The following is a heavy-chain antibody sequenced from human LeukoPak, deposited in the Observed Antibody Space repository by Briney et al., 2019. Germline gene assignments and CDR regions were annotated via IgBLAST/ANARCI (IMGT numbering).Heavy chain of an antibody. CDR2: IYYSGST. Sequence: SQTLSLTCTVSGGSISSGDYYWSWIRQPPGKGLEWIGYIYYSGSTYYNPSLKSRVTISVDTSKNQFSLKLSSVTAADTAVYYCARTETKIAAAGPLGLYYFDYWGQGTLVTVSS. CDR1: GGSISSGDYY. CDR3: ARTETKIAAAGPLGLYYFDY. J-gene: IGHJ4*02. D-gene: IGHD6-13*01. V-gene: IGHV4-30-4*01.